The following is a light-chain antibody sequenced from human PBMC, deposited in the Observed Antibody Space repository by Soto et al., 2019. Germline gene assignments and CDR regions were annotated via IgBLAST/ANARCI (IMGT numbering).Light chain of an antibody. CDR1: SSNIGNNY. Sequence: QSVLTQPPSASGTPGQRVTISCSGSSSNIGNNYVHWYQQLPGTAPKLLIYSNNHRPSGVPDRFSASKSGTSASLAISGLRSEDEADYYCAAWDDSLIWVFGGGTKLTVL. CDR2: SNN. CDR3: AAWDDSLIWV. J-gene: IGLJ3*02. V-gene: IGLV1-47*02.